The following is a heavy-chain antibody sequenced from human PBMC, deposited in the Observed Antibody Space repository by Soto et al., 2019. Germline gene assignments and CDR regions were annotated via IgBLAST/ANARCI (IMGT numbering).Heavy chain of an antibody. V-gene: IGHV3-7*03. Sequence: GGSLRLSCAASGFTFNRCWMNLVRQAQGKGLEWVATVKGDGSEKQYADAVKGRFTVSRDNAENLVYLQMDSLRAGDTALYYWGRERDPHLSNHWGLGTLVTVCS. CDR2: VKGDGSEK. CDR3: GRERDPHLSNH. J-gene: IGHJ5*02. CDR1: GFTFNRCW.